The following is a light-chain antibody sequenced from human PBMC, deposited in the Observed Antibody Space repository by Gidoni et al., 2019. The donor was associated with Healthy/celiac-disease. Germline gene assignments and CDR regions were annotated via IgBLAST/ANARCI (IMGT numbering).Light chain of an antibody. CDR3: QQYYSTPLT. V-gene: IGKV4-1*01. Sequence: DIVMTQSPDSLAVSLGERATINCKSSQSGLYSSNNKNYLAWYQQKPGQPPKLLIDWASTRESGVPDLFSGSGSGTDFTLTISSLQAEDVAVYYCQQYYSTPLTFGQGTKVEIK. CDR2: WAS. J-gene: IGKJ1*01. CDR1: QSGLYSSNNKNY.